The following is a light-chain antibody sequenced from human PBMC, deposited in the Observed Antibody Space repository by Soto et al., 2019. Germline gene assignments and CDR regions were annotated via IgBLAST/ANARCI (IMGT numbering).Light chain of an antibody. CDR1: HSVSSSY. CDR2: RAS. J-gene: IGKJ1*01. CDR3: QQYRNSPWT. Sequence: VLTQSPCTLALSGRESATLSCRASHSVSSSYLAWYQHRPGQAPRLLIFRASSRATGLPDRFSGTGSRTDFTLTISRLEQDDFAVYYCQQYRNSPWTFGQGTKVNIK. V-gene: IGKV3-20*01.